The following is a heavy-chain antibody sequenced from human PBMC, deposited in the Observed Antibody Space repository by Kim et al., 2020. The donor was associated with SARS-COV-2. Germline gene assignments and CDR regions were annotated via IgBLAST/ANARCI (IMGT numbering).Heavy chain of an antibody. CDR3: ARLPDITGWPFDY. V-gene: IGHV4-59*08. Sequence: SETLSLTCTISGASISDDYWTWIRQPPGKGLDWIGYFSYNKRTSYNPSLKSRVSMSLDTSRNQFSLKLNSVTAADTAVYYCARLPDITGWPFDYWAQGTLVTVSS. CDR2: FSYNKRT. D-gene: IGHD6-19*01. CDR1: GASISDDY. J-gene: IGHJ4*02.